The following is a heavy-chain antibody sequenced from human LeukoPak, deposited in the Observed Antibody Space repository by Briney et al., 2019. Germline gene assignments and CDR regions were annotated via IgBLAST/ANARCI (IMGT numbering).Heavy chain of an antibody. CDR1: GGSISIYY. CDR3: ARGVTYYYDSSGLDY. CDR2: IYTSGST. J-gene: IGHJ4*02. Sequence: SETLSLTCTASGGSISIYYWSWIRQPAGKGLEWIGRIYTSGSTNYNPSLKSRVTMSVDTSKNQFSLKLSSVTAADTAVYYCARGVTYYYDSSGLDYWGQGTLVTVSS. D-gene: IGHD3-22*01. V-gene: IGHV4-4*07.